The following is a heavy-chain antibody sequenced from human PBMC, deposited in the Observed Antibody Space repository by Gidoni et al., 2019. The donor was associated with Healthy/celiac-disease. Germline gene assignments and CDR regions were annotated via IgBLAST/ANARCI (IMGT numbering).Heavy chain of an antibody. CDR3: AKSLHFGVVTELDY. CDR1: GFTFSSYA. CDR2: ISGSGGST. J-gene: IGHJ4*02. D-gene: IGHD3-3*01. V-gene: IGHV3-23*01. Sequence: EVQLLESGGGLVQPGGSLRLSCAASGFTFSSYAMSWVRQAPGKGLEWVSAISGSGGSTYYSDSVKGRFTISRDNSKNTLYLQMNSLRAEDTAVYYCAKSLHFGVVTELDYWGQGTLVTVSS.